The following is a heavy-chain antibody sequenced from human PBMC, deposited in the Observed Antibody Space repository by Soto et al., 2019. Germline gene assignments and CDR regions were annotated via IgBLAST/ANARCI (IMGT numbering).Heavy chain of an antibody. Sequence: PSETLSLTCTVSGGSISSYYWSWIRQPPGEGLEWIGYISNTETGYNPSLKSRVTISADTSMNQFSLELSSVTAADTAVYYCARYCSGAKCLDYWGQGTLVTVSS. CDR3: ARYCSGAKCLDY. CDR2: ISNTET. V-gene: IGHV4-59*01. J-gene: IGHJ4*02. CDR1: GGSISSYY. D-gene: IGHD2-15*01.